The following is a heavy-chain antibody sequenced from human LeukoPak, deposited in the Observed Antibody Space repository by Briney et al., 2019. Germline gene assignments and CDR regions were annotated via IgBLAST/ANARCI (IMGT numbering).Heavy chain of an antibody. CDR2: IYYSGST. CDR3: ARLAAGYSSGWYPIY. J-gene: IGHJ4*02. Sequence: ETSETLSLTCTVSGGSISSSSYYWGWIRQPPGKGLEWIGSIYYSGSTYYNPSLKSRVTISVDTSKNQFSLKLSSVTAADTAVYYCARLAAGYSSGWYPIYWGQGTLVTVSS. CDR1: GGSISSSSYY. D-gene: IGHD6-19*01. V-gene: IGHV4-39*01.